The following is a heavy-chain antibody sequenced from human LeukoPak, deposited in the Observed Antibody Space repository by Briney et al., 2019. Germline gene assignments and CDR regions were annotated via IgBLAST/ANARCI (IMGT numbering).Heavy chain of an antibody. CDR1: GGSISSGDYY. V-gene: IGHV4-30-4*01. D-gene: IGHD5-18*01. CDR3: ARVYGGYSYGTFDY. J-gene: IGHJ4*02. CDR2: IYYSGST. Sequence: SETLSLTCTVSGGSISSGDYYWSWIRQPPGKGLEWIGYIYYSGSTYYNPSLKSRVTISVGTSKNQFSLKLSSVTAADTAVYYCARVYGGYSYGTFDYWGQGTLVTVSS.